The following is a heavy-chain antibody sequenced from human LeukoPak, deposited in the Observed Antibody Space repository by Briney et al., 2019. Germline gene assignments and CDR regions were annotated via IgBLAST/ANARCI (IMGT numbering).Heavy chain of an antibody. CDR2: ISWNSGSI. CDR3: AKSRYSSSPYYFDY. Sequence: PGRSLRLSCAASGFTFDDYAMHWVRQAPGKGLEWVSGISWNSGSIGYADSVKGRFTISRDNAKNSLYLQMNRLRAEDTALYYCAKSRYSSSPYYFDYWGQGTLVTVSS. J-gene: IGHJ4*02. D-gene: IGHD6-6*01. CDR1: GFTFDDYA. V-gene: IGHV3-9*01.